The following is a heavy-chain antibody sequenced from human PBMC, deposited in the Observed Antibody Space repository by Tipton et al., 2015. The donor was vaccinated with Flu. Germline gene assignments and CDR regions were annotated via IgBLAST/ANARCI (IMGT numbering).Heavy chain of an antibody. CDR1: SGSIRSTNYF. CDR2: IYPSGTP. J-gene: IGHJ4*02. D-gene: IGHD3-10*02. CDR3: ARLSYYDVDLKNFYFDY. V-gene: IGHV4-39*01. Sequence: TLSLTCTVSSGSIRSTNYFCAWIRQPPGKRLELIGSIYPSGTPYYNPSLKSRVTMSLDTSKNQFSLKLRSVTAADTAVYYCARLSYYDVDLKNFYFDYWGQGALVTVSS.